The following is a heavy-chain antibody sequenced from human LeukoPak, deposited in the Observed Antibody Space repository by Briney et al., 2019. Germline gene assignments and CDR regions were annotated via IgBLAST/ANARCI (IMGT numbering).Heavy chain of an antibody. V-gene: IGHV4-59*08. Sequence: SETLSLTCTVSGGSISSYYWSWIRQSPGKGLEWVGYIYYSGSTNYNPSLKSRVTISVDTSKNQFSLKLSSVTAADTAVYYSARHRLGSSRYSVVSPPDAFDIWGQGTMVTVSS. J-gene: IGHJ3*02. CDR1: GGSISSYY. D-gene: IGHD3-22*01. CDR2: IYYSGST. CDR3: ARHRLGSSRYSVVSPPDAFDI.